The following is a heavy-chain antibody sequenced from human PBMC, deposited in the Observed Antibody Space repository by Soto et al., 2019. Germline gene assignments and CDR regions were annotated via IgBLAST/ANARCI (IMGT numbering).Heavy chain of an antibody. V-gene: IGHV3-74*01. J-gene: IGHJ4*02. CDR1: GFTFTSLW. CDR2: INSDGSAT. CDR3: AREFSRALDY. Sequence: GGSLRLSSAASGFTFTSLWMHWVRQAPGKGLVWVSRINSDGSATNCADSVKGRFTISRDNANNTLYLQMNSLRAEDTAVYYCAREFSRALDYWGQGTLVTVSS.